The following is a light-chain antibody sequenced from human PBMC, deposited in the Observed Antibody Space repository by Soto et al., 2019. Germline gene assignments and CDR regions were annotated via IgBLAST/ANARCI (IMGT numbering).Light chain of an antibody. Sequence: QAVVTQEPSFSVSPGGTVTLTCGLSSGSVSTSYYPSWYQQTPGQAPRTLIYSTNTRSSGVPDRFSGSILGNKAALNITGAQADDESDYYCVLYMGSGISVFGGGTKL. J-gene: IGLJ3*02. CDR3: VLYMGSGISV. CDR2: STN. CDR1: SGSVSTSYY. V-gene: IGLV8-61*01.